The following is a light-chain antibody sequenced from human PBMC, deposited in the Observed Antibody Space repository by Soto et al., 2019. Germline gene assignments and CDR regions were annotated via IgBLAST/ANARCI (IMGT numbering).Light chain of an antibody. J-gene: IGKJ5*01. Sequence: EIVLTQSPGTLSLSPGDRATPSCRASQSVTSSYLAWYQQKPGQAPRLIIYGASSRATGIPDRFSGSGSGTDFTLTISRLEPEDFAVYYCQQYGSSLITLCQGTRLEIK. CDR2: GAS. V-gene: IGKV3-20*01. CDR3: QQYGSSLIT. CDR1: QSVTSSY.